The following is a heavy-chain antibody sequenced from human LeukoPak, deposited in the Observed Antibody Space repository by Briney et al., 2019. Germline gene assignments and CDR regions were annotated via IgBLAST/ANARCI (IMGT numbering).Heavy chain of an antibody. CDR2: VSGSGGST. V-gene: IGHV3-23*01. D-gene: IGHD3-3*01. CDR1: GFTFNSYA. CDR3: AKLGYYDFWSNYLVFDN. J-gene: IGHJ4*02. Sequence: SGGFLRLSCAASGFTFNSYAMTWVRQAPGKGLEWVSAVSGSGGSTYYPDSVEGRFTISRDNSKDTLYLQINSLRVEDTAVYFCAKLGYYDFWSNYLVFDNWGQGTLVTVSS.